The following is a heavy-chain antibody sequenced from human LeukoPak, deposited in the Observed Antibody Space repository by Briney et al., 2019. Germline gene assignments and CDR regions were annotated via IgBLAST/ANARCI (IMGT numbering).Heavy chain of an antibody. CDR2: IYYSGST. Sequence: PSETLSLTCTVSGGSISSYYWSWIRQPPGKGLEWIGYIYYSGSTNYNPSLKSRVTISVDTSKNQFSLKLSSVTAAGTAVYYCARVSWXXCXDYWGQXXXVXXSS. D-gene: IGHD3-16*01. CDR1: GGSISSYY. J-gene: IGHJ4*02. V-gene: IGHV4-59*01. CDR3: ARVSWXXCXDY.